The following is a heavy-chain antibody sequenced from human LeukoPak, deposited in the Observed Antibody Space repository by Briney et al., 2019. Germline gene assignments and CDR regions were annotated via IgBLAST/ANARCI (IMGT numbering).Heavy chain of an antibody. CDR3: IYLRTPYYNDKWVDP. D-gene: IGHD3/OR15-3a*01. Sequence: PGGSLRLSCAVSGFTITSWSMNWVRQAPGKGLEWLSYISSGGSPIYYADSVKGRFTISRDDAKNLVYLQMNSLRAEDTAVYYCIYLRTPYYNDKWVDPWGQGALVTVSS. CDR2: ISSGGSPI. J-gene: IGHJ5*02. CDR1: GFTITSWS. V-gene: IGHV3-48*04.